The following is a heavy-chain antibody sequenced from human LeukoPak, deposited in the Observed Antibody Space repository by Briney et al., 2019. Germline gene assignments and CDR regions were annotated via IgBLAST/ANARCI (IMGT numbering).Heavy chain of an antibody. CDR2: IKQDGSDK. Sequence: IKQDGSDKNYMDSVKGRFTISRDNAKNSLYLQMNSLRAEDTAVYYCARDRGNSYGFAPFFDLWGRGTLVTVSS. D-gene: IGHD5-18*01. V-gene: IGHV3-7*01. J-gene: IGHJ2*01. CDR3: ARDRGNSYGFAPFFDL.